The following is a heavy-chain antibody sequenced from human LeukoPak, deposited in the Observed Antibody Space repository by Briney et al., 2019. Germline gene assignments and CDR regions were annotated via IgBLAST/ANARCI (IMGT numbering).Heavy chain of an antibody. D-gene: IGHD3-10*01. V-gene: IGHV5-51*01. CDR2: IFPGTSEV. Sequence: GESLKISCKDSGYSFSTYWVGWVRQMPGKGLEYMGGIFPGTSEVRYSPAFQGQVTISADKSLSSAYLQWTSLKASDSAMYYCARHTGRPQAGWFDPWGQGTLVTVSS. CDR1: GYSFSTYW. J-gene: IGHJ5*02. CDR3: ARHTGRPQAGWFDP.